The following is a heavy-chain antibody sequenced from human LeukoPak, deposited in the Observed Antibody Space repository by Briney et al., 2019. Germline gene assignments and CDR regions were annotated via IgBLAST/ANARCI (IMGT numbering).Heavy chain of an antibody. D-gene: IGHD1-26*01. V-gene: IGHV3-23*01. Sequence: PGGSLRLSCVASGVTLSNYAMSWARQAPGKGLEWASGISSSGSGGNTYYADSVKGRFTISRDSSRNTLFLHMNTLRAGDTAIYYCAKDRTVGASYWYFDLWGRGTLVTVSS. CDR3: AKDRTVGASYWYFDL. CDR1: GVTLSNYA. CDR2: ISSSGSGGNT. J-gene: IGHJ2*01.